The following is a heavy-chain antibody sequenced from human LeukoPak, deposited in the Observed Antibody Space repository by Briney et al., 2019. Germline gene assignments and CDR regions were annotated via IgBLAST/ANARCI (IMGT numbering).Heavy chain of an antibody. CDR3: ARVALGSYNWFDP. Sequence: GGSLRLSCSASGFTFSRYWMHWVRQAPGKGLVWVSRINTDGSRTTYADSVKGRFTISRDNAKNTVYLQMNSLRAEDTAVYYCARVALGSYNWFDPWGQGTLVTVSS. J-gene: IGHJ5*02. CDR2: INTDGSRT. CDR1: GFTFSRYW. D-gene: IGHD3-10*01. V-gene: IGHV3-74*01.